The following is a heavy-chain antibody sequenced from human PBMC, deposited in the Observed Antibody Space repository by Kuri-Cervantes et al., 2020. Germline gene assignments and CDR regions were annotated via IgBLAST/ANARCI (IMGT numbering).Heavy chain of an antibody. V-gene: IGHV4-59*01. Sequence: GSLRLSCTVSGGSISSYYWSWIRQPPGKGLEWIGYIYYSGSTNYNPSLKSRVTISVDTSKNQFSLKLSSVTAADTAVYYCAREMITFGGAGGAFGIWGQGTMVTVSS. J-gene: IGHJ3*02. CDR2: IYYSGST. D-gene: IGHD3-16*01. CDR3: AREMITFGGAGGAFGI. CDR1: GGSISSYY.